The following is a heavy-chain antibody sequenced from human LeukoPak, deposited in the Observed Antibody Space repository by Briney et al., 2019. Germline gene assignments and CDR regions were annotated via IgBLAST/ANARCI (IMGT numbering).Heavy chain of an antibody. Sequence: PSETLSLTCTVSGGSISSYYWSWIRQPPGKGLEWIGYIYYSGSTNYNPSLKSRVTISVDTSKNQFSLKLSSVTAADTAVYYCARADVERYFDWDGEYYFDYWGQGTLVTVSS. D-gene: IGHD3-9*01. CDR2: IYYSGST. V-gene: IGHV4-59*01. CDR1: GGSISSYY. J-gene: IGHJ4*02. CDR3: ARADVERYFDWDGEYYFDY.